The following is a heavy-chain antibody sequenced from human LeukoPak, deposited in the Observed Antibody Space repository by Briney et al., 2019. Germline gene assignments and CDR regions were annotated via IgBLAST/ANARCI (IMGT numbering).Heavy chain of an antibody. D-gene: IGHD3-10*01. V-gene: IGHV4-59*01. CDR3: ARGSGEPRSYYYYYMDV. CDR1: GGSISSYY. Sequence: SETLSLTCTVSGGSISSYYWSWIRQPPGKGLEWIGYIYYSESTNYNPSLKSRVTISVDTSKNQFSLKLSSVTAADTAVYYCARGSGEPRSYYYYYMDVWGKGTTVTISS. CDR2: IYYSEST. J-gene: IGHJ6*03.